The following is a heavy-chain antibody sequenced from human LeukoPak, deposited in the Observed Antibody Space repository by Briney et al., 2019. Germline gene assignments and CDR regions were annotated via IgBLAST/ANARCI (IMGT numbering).Heavy chain of an antibody. CDR3: AGDPESTVTTEDVNWNDGDHYYYYGMDV. Sequence: SVKVSCKASGGTFSRYAISWVRQAPGQGLEWMGGIIPMFGIANYAQKFQGRVTITADESTSTAYMELSSLRSEDTAVYYCAGDPESTVTTEDVNWNDGDHYYYYGMDVWGQGTTVTVSS. CDR2: IIPMFGIA. D-gene: IGHD1-1*01. J-gene: IGHJ6*02. CDR1: GGTFSRYA. V-gene: IGHV1-69*13.